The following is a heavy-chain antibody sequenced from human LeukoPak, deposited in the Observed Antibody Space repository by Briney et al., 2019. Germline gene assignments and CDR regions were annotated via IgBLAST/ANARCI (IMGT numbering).Heavy chain of an antibody. Sequence: GASVKVPCKASGYTFTSYYMHWVRQAPGQGLEWMGIINPSGGSTSYAQKFQGRVTMTRDMSTSTVYMELSSLRSEDTAVYYCATEKVVPAAIGNWFDPWGQGTLVTVSS. J-gene: IGHJ5*02. D-gene: IGHD2-2*02. CDR1: GYTFTSYY. V-gene: IGHV1-46*01. CDR3: ATEKVVPAAIGNWFDP. CDR2: INPSGGST.